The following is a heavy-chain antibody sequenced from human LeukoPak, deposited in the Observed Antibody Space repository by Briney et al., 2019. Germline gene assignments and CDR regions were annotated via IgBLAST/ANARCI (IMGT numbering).Heavy chain of an antibody. CDR3: ARRGSSWYHYYMDV. CDR2: IYYSGST. J-gene: IGHJ6*03. Sequence: SETLSLTCTVSGGSISSSSYYWGWIRHPPGKGLEWIGSIYYSGSTYYNPSLKSRVTISVATSKNQFSLKLSSVTAADAAVYYCARRGSSWYHYYMDVWGKGTTVTVSS. CDR1: GGSISSSSYY. D-gene: IGHD6-13*01. V-gene: IGHV4-39*01.